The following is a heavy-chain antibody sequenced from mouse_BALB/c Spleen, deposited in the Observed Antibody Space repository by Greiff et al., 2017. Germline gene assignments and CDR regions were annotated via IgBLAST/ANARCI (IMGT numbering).Heavy chain of an antibody. V-gene: IGHV4-1*02. CDR3: ARPNGNYLAWFAY. CDR2: INPDSSTI. J-gene: IGHJ3*01. Sequence: EVQRVESGGGLVQPGGSLKLSCAASGFDFSRYWMSWVRQAPGKGLEWIGEINPDSSTINYTPSLKDKFIISRDNAKNTLYLQMIKVRSEDTALYYCARPNGNYLAWFAYWGQGTLVTVSA. D-gene: IGHD2-1*01. CDR1: GFDFSRYW.